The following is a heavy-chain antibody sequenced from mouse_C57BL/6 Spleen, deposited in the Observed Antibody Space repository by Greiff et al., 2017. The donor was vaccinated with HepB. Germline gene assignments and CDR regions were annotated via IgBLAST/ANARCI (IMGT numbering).Heavy chain of an antibody. J-gene: IGHJ3*01. D-gene: IGHD1-1*01. Sequence: QVQLQQPGAELVKPGASVKMSCKTSGYTFTSYWITWVKQRPGQGLEWIGDIYPGSGSTNYNEKFKSKATLTVDTSSSTAYMQLSSLTSEDSAVYYCARRYYCGSSYSWFAYWCQGTLVTVSA. CDR1: GYTFTSYW. CDR2: IYPGSGST. CDR3: ARRYYCGSSYSWFAY. V-gene: IGHV1-55*01.